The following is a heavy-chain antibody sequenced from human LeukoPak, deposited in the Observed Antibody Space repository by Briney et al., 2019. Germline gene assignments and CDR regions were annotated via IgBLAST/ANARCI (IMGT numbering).Heavy chain of an antibody. Sequence: SETLSLTCAVYGGSFSGYYWSWIRQPPGKGLEWIGEINHSGSTNYNPSLKSRVTISVDTSKNQFSLKLSSVTAADTAVYYCARVMGRLVRTWYFDLWGRGTLVTVSS. CDR1: GGSFSGYY. J-gene: IGHJ2*01. CDR2: INHSGST. D-gene: IGHD3-9*01. CDR3: ARVMGRLVRTWYFDL. V-gene: IGHV4-34*01.